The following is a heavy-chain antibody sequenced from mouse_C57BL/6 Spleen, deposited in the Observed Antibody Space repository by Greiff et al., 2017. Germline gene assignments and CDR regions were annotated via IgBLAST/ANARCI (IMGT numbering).Heavy chain of an antibody. CDR3: ARRDYYGNAWFAY. Sequence: VKLVESGPGILQSSQTLSLTCSFSGFSLSTSGMGVSWIRQPSGKGLEWLAHIYWDDDKRYNPSLKSRLTISKDTSRNQVFLKITSVDTADTATYYCARRDYYGNAWFAYWGQGTLVTVSA. J-gene: IGHJ3*01. CDR1: GFSLSTSGMG. V-gene: IGHV8-12*01. CDR2: IYWDDDK. D-gene: IGHD2-1*01.